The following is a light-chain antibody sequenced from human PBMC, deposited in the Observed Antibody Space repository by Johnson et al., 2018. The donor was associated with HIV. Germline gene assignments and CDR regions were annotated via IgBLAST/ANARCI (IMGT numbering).Light chain of an antibody. CDR2: DND. CDR1: SSNIGKNY. J-gene: IGLJ1*01. Sequence: QSLLTQPPSVSAAPGQKVTISCSGSSSNIGKNYVSWYRHLPGTAPKLLIYDNDKRPSGIPDRFSGSKSGTSATLDITGLQTGDEADYYCGTWDSSLSAYVFGPGTKVTIL. CDR3: GTWDSSLSAYV. V-gene: IGLV1-51*01.